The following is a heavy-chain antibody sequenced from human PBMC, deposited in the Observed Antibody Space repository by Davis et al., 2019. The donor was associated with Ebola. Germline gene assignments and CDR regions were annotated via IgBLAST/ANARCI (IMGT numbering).Heavy chain of an antibody. CDR1: GFTFSSYS. Sequence: GESLKISCAASGFTFSSYSMNWVRQAPGKGLEWVSYISSTSRTIYYADSVKGRFTISRDNTKNSLYLQMNYLRAEDTAVYFCARGVAVDGFYFEYWGQGTLVTVSS. CDR3: ARGVAVDGFYFEY. V-gene: IGHV3-48*04. D-gene: IGHD6-19*01. CDR2: ISSTSRTI. J-gene: IGHJ4*02.